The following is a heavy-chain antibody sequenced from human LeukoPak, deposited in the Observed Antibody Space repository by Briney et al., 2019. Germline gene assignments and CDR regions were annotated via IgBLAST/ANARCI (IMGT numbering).Heavy chain of an antibody. J-gene: IGHJ4*02. CDR2: ISAYDGNT. CDR3: ARDDSRGYSFDY. V-gene: IGHV1-18*01. Sequence: ASVKVSCKASGYTVTSYGISWVRQAPGQGLEWMGWISAYDGNTNYAQKLQGRVTMTTDTSTSTAYMELRSLRSDDTAVYYCARDDSRGYSFDYCGQGNLVTVSS. D-gene: IGHD3-22*01. CDR1: GYTVTSYG.